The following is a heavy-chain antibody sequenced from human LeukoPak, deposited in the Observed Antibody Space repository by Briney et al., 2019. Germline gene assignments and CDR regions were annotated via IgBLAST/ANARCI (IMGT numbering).Heavy chain of an antibody. CDR2: IKQDGSDK. V-gene: IGHV3-7*01. J-gene: IGHJ4*02. CDR1: GFTFTKYW. D-gene: IGHD1-14*01. CDR3: AREVWGPEY. Sequence: GDSLRLSCAASGFTFTKYWMTWVRQAPGKGLEWVGNIKQDGSDKSYMDSVKGRFTISRDNTKNSVYLQMSSLRAEDTAVYYCAREVWGPEYWGQGTLVTVSS.